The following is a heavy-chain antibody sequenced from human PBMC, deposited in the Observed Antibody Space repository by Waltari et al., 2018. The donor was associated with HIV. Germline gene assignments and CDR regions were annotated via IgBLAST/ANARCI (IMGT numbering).Heavy chain of an antibody. J-gene: IGHJ5*02. CDR3: TLGRIDDIRSGRGNLGGFDP. D-gene: IGHD3-3*01. V-gene: IGHV1-69*04. CDR2: IIPANGRE. CDR1: GDTLSNYA. Sequence: VQLVQSGAEVKKPGSSVRVSCKASGDTLSNYAVSWVRQAPGQGLEWMGRIIPANGREKHTENLQGRVTINAEKSTNSADIELGGLRSEDTALYFCTLGRIDDIRSGRGNLGGFDPGGPGTLVTVSS.